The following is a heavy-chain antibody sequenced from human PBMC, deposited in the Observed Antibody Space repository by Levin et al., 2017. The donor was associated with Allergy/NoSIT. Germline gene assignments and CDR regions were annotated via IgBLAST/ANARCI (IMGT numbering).Heavy chain of an antibody. Sequence: PSETLSLTCAVYGGSFSGYYWSWIRQPPGKGLEWIGEINHSGSTNYNPSLKSRVTISVDTSKNQFSLKLSSVTAADTAVYYCARANIAARSGWLSLDYWGQGTLVTVSS. CDR1: GGSFSGYY. D-gene: IGHD6-6*01. CDR2: INHSGST. V-gene: IGHV4-34*01. CDR3: ARANIAARSGWLSLDY. J-gene: IGHJ4*02.